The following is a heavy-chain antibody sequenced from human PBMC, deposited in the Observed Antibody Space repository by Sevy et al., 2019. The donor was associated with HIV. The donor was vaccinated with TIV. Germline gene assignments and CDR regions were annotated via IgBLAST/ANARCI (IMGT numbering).Heavy chain of an antibody. Sequence: SETLSLTCTVSGGSISSYYWSWIRQPPGKGLEWIGYIYYSGSTNYNPSLKSRVTISVDTSKNQFSLKLSSVTAADTAVYYCAHTTVYNWFDPWGQGTLVTVSS. J-gene: IGHJ5*02. CDR1: GGSISSYY. CDR2: IYYSGST. V-gene: IGHV4-59*01. D-gene: IGHD4-4*01. CDR3: AHTTVYNWFDP.